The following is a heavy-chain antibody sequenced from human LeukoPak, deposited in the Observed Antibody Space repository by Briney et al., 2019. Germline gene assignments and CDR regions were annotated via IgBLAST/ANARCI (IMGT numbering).Heavy chain of an antibody. Sequence: GESLKISCKGSGYSFTSYWIGWVRQMPGKGLEWMGSIYPGDSDTRYSPSFQGQVTISADKSISTAYLQWTSLKASDTAMYYCARQDFYNRFGAFDIWGQGTMVTVSS. J-gene: IGHJ3*02. CDR1: GYSFTSYW. CDR2: IYPGDSDT. CDR3: ARQDFYNRFGAFDI. V-gene: IGHV5-51*01. D-gene: IGHD5-24*01.